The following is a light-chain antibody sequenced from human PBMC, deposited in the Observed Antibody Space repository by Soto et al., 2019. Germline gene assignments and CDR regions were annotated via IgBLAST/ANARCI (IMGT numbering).Light chain of an antibody. CDR1: SSDIGIYKY. J-gene: IGLJ1*01. V-gene: IGLV2-14*01. CDR3: SPYTTSGTRV. CDR2: EVT. Sequence: QSALTQPASVSGSPGQSIAISCTGSSSDIGIYKYVSWYQQHPGKVPKLIIYEVTNRPSGVSNRFSGSKSGNTASLTISGLQAEDEADYYCSPYTTSGTRVFGPGTKLTVL.